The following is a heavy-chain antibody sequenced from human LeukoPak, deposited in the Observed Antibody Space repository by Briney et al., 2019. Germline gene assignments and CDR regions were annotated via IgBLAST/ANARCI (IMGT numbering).Heavy chain of an antibody. CDR1: GYTFTGYY. CDR2: INPNSGGT. V-gene: IGHV1-2*02. Sequence: ASVKVSCKASGYTFTGYYMHWVRQALSQGLEWMGCINPNSGGTNYAQKFQGRVTMTRDTSISTAYMELSRLRSDDTAVYYCARARCSGGSCYPNWFDPWGQGNLVTVSS. D-gene: IGHD2-15*01. J-gene: IGHJ5*02. CDR3: ARARCSGGSCYPNWFDP.